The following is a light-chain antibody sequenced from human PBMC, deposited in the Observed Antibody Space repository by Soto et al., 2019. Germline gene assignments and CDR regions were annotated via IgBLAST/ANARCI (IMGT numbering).Light chain of an antibody. V-gene: IGKV3-15*01. CDR1: QSLRSS. Sequence: EIVLTHSPATLSVSPGEGATLSCRASQSLRSSLAWYQQKPGQAPRLLIYGASTRATGIPARFSGSGSGTEFTLTISSLQSEDFAVYFCQQYNIWPQTFGQGTKV. J-gene: IGKJ1*01. CDR2: GAS. CDR3: QQYNIWPQT.